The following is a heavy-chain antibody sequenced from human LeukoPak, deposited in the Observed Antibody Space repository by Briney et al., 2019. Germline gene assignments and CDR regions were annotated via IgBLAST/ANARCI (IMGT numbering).Heavy chain of an antibody. V-gene: IGHV3-66*01. J-gene: IGHJ4*02. D-gene: IGHD3-9*01. CDR2: IYSGGST. Sequence: HPGGSLTLSCADSGFTVSSNYTRWVRQAPGKGLEWVSVIYSGGSTHYADSVKGRFTISRDNSKNTLYLQMNSLRAEDTAVYYCARDRLHYDSLTGYPADWGQGNLGSVSS. CDR3: ARDRLHYDSLTGYPAD. CDR1: GFTVSSNY.